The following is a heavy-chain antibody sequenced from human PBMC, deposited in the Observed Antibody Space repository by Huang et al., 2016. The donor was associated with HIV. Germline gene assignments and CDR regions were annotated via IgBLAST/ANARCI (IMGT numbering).Heavy chain of an antibody. J-gene: IGHJ3*02. Sequence: QVQLVQSGAEVKKPGASVKVSCKVSGYTLTELSIHWVRQAPGKGLEWMGGFAPEHGETYYAQNVQGRVTMTEDTSTDTAYMELNSLRSEDTAVYYCATGFDTYYDIWGQGTMVIASS. CDR3: ATGFDTYYDI. CDR2: FAPEHGET. CDR1: GYTLTELS. D-gene: IGHD2-21*01. V-gene: IGHV1-24*01.